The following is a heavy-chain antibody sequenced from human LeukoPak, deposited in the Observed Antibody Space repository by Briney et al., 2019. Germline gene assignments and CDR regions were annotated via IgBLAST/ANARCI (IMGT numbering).Heavy chain of an antibody. V-gene: IGHV3-23*01. CDR2: ISGSGDST. D-gene: IGHD2-2*01. Sequence: GGSLRLSCAASGFTFSSYAMSWVRQAPGKGLEWVSTISGSGDSTYYADSVKGRFTISRDNSKNTLYLQMNSLRAEDTAVYYCAKDGPAHGHKPFDYWGQGTLVTVSS. CDR3: AKDGPAHGHKPFDY. J-gene: IGHJ4*02. CDR1: GFTFSSYA.